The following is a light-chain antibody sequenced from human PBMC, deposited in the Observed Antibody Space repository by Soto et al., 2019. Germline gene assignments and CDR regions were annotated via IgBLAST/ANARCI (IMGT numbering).Light chain of an antibody. J-gene: IGKJ5*01. V-gene: IGKV3D-20*02. Sequence: EIVLTQSPGTLSLSPAERATLSGRASQSVSSSYLAWYQQKPGQAPRLLIYGASSRATGIPARFSGSGSGTDFTLTISSLEPEDFAVYYCQQRSNWITFGQGTRLEIK. CDR3: QQRSNWIT. CDR2: GAS. CDR1: QSVSSSY.